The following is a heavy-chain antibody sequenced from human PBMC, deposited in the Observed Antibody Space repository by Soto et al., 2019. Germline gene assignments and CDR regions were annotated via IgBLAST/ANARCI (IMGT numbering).Heavy chain of an antibody. Sequence: QAQLVESGGGVVQPGRSLRLSCAASGFTFSTYGIHWVRQAPGKGLEWVAVIWYDGSNKYYADSVKGRFTISRDNSKNTLYLQMDSLRAEDTAVYYCARAVGPYDYWGQGTLVTVSS. CDR2: IWYDGSNK. D-gene: IGHD1-26*01. CDR3: ARAVGPYDY. CDR1: GFTFSTYG. V-gene: IGHV3-33*01. J-gene: IGHJ4*02.